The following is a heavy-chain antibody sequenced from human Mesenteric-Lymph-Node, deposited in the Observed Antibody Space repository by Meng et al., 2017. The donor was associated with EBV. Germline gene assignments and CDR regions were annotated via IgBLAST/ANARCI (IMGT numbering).Heavy chain of an antibody. Sequence: HVQLQQSGPGLVKPSXXLSLTXVISGDSVSSSSAAWTWIRQSPSRGLEWLGRTYYRSKWYNDYAVFVKSRITINPDTSKNQFSLQLNSVTPEDTAVYYCARGATSVFDLWGRGTMVTVSS. CDR2: TYYRSKWYN. V-gene: IGHV6-1*01. J-gene: IGHJ2*01. CDR3: ARGATSVFDL. CDR1: GDSVSSSSAA.